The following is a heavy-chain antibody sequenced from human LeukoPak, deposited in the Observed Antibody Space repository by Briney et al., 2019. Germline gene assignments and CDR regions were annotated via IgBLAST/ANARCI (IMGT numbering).Heavy chain of an antibody. D-gene: IGHD3-10*01. CDR2: IYYSGST. Sequence: SETLSLTCTVSGGSISSYYWSWIRQPPGKGLEWIGYIYYSGSTNYNPSLKSRATISVDTSKNQFSLKLSSVTAADTAVYYCARVPQLLWFGAPGYFDYWGQGTLVTVSS. CDR3: ARVPQLLWFGAPGYFDY. V-gene: IGHV4-59*01. CDR1: GGSISSYY. J-gene: IGHJ4*02.